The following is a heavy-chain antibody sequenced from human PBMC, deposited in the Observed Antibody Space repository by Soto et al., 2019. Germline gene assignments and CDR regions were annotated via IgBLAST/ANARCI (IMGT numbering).Heavy chain of an antibody. CDR3: AKDKVRWEPRGSGMDV. CDR2: ISGSGGST. CDR1: GFTFSSYA. V-gene: IGHV3-23*01. Sequence: PGGSLRLSCAASGFTFSSYAMSWVRQAPGKGLEWVSAISGSGGSTYYADSVKGRFTISRDNSKNTLYLQMNSLRAEDTAVYFCAKDKVRWEPRGSGMDVWGQGTTVTVSS. D-gene: IGHD1-26*01. J-gene: IGHJ6*02.